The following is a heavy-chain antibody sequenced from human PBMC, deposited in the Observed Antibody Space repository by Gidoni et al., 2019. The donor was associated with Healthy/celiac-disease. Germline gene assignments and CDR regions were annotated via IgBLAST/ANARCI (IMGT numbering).Heavy chain of an antibody. CDR3: AKDMSASRQLTNWFDP. CDR2: ISGNSGSI. Sequence: EVQLVASGGGLVQPGRSLRLSCAASGFTFDDYAMHWVRQAPGKGLEGVSGISGNSGSIGYADSVKGRFTISRDNAKNSLYLQMNSLRAEDTALYYCAKDMSASRQLTNWFDPWGQGTLVTVSS. CDR1: GFTFDDYA. D-gene: IGHD6-6*01. V-gene: IGHV3-9*01. J-gene: IGHJ5*02.